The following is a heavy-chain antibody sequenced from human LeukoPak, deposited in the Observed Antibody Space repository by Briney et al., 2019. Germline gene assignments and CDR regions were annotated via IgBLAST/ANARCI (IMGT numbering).Heavy chain of an antibody. Sequence: GGALRLSCAASGFTFSSYRMNLLRQAPGKGLEWASSISSSSSYIYYADSVKGRFTISRDNAKTSLYMQMNSLRAEDTAVYYCAREKEYSDSSGYYPYLSFDYWGQGTLVTVSS. CDR1: GFTFSSYR. CDR2: ISSSSSYI. J-gene: IGHJ4*02. CDR3: AREKEYSDSSGYYPYLSFDY. V-gene: IGHV3-21*01. D-gene: IGHD3-22*01.